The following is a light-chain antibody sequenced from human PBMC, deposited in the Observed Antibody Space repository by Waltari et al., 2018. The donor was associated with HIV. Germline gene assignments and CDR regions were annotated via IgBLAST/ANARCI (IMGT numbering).Light chain of an antibody. CDR1: QSIGSR. CDR3: QQYNSWPPYT. J-gene: IGKJ2*01. CDR2: GAS. V-gene: IGKV3-15*01. Sequence: EIVMTQSPATLSVPPGERATLSCRASQSIGSRLAWYQQKPGQAPRLLIYGASTRATGIPARISGSGSGTDFTLTISSLQSEDVAVYYCQQYNSWPPYTFGQGTKLEIK.